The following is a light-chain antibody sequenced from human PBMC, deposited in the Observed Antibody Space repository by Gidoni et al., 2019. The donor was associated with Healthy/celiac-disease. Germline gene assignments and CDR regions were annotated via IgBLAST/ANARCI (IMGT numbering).Light chain of an antibody. V-gene: IGLV3-19*01. Sequence: SSELTQDPAVSVAFGQTVRITCQGDSLRSYYASWYQQKPGQAPVLVIYGKNNRPSGIPDRLSGSSSGNTASLTITGAQAEDEADYYCNSRDSSGNHLGVFGGGTKLTVL. CDR2: GKN. J-gene: IGLJ2*01. CDR3: NSRDSSGNHLGV. CDR1: SLRSYY.